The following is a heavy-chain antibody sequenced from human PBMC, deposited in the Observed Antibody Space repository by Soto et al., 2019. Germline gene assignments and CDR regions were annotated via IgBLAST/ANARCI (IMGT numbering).Heavy chain of an antibody. CDR2: IYSGGST. V-gene: IGHV3-53*04. J-gene: IGHJ4*03. D-gene: IGHD2-15*01. CDR3: AFSVSGRRGKSEY. Sequence: EVQLVESGGGLVQPGGSLRLSCAASGCTVSSNYMSWVRQAPGKGLEGVSDIYSGGSTYYADSVKGRFTISRHNSKNTLHITMVSRSVMDATIYYSAFSVSGRRGKSEYWGQGILV. CDR1: GCTVSSNY.